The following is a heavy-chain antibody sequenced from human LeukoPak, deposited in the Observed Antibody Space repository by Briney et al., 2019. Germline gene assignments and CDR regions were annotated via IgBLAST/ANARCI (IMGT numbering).Heavy chain of an antibody. CDR2: INHSGST. V-gene: IGHV4-34*01. J-gene: IGHJ4*02. CDR1: GGSFSGYY. Sequence: PSETLSLTCAVYGGSFSGYYWSWIRQPPGKGLEWIGEINHSGSTNYNPSLKSRVTISVDTSKNQFSLKLSSVTAADTAVYYCARGRRAYWGQGTLVTVSS. CDR3: ARGRRAY.